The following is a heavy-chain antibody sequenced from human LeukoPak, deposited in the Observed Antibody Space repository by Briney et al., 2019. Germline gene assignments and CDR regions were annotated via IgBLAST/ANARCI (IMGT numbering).Heavy chain of an antibody. V-gene: IGHV4-39*07. CDR2: IYYSGST. D-gene: IGHD6-19*01. Sequence: SETLSLTCTVSGGSISSSSYYWGWIRQPPGKGLEWIGNIYYSGSTYYNPSLKSRVTISVDTSKNQFSLKLSSVTAADTAVYYCATLYSSGWYWDYWGQGTLVTVSS. CDR3: ATLYSSGWYWDY. J-gene: IGHJ4*02. CDR1: GGSISSSSYY.